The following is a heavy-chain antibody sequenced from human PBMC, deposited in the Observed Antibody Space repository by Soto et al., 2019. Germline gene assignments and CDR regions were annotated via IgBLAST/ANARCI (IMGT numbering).Heavy chain of an antibody. J-gene: IGHJ4*02. CDR2: ISSSSSTI. V-gene: IGHV3-48*02. D-gene: IGHD3-22*01. CDR3: ARVGRGVSVIVVPDYFFDY. Sequence: GGSLRLSCAASGFTFSSYSMNWVRQAPGKGLEWVSYISSSSSTIYYADSVKGRFTISRDNAKNSLYLQMNSLRDEETAVYYCARVGRGVSVIVVPDYFFDYWGQGTLVTVSS. CDR1: GFTFSSYS.